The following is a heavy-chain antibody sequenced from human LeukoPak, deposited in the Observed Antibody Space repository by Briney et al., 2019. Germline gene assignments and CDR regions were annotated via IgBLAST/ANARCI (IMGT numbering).Heavy chain of an antibody. J-gene: IGHJ5*02. Sequence: GGSLRLSCVASGFTFTRNCMHWVRQAPGKGLEWVAAVPHDGSNALYADSVKGRFTISRDDSKNTQYLQMNSLRIEDSAMYYCATGSDYYYASWGRGTLVTVSS. CDR2: VPHDGSNA. CDR3: ATGSDYYYAS. CDR1: GFTFTRNC. V-gene: IGHV3-30*03. D-gene: IGHD3-3*01.